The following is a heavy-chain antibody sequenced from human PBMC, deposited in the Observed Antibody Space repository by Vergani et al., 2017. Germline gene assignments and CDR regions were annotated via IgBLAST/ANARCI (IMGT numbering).Heavy chain of an antibody. CDR3: AIVTDYYDSSGYYLDY. V-gene: IGHV1-69*14. D-gene: IGHD3-22*01. CDR2: IIPIFGTA. J-gene: IGHJ4*02. CDR1: GGTFSSYA. Sequence: QVQLVQSGAEVKKPGSSVKVSCKASGGTFSSYAISWVRQAPGQGLEWMGGIIPIFGTANYAQKFQGRVTMTEDRSTDTAYMGLSSLRPEDTALYYCAIVTDYYDSSGYYLDYWSQGTLVTVSS.